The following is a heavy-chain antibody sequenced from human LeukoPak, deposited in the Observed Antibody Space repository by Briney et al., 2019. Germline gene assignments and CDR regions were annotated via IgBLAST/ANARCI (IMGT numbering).Heavy chain of an antibody. Sequence: GGSLRLSCAASEFTFSTYGMHWVRQAPGKGLEWVAIIWYDGSKAYYADSVKGRFTISRDNSRNTLYLQMNSLRAEDTAVYYCTRGVGYQYYFDYRGQGTLVTVSS. J-gene: IGHJ4*02. D-gene: IGHD2-15*01. CDR1: EFTFSTYG. V-gene: IGHV3-33*01. CDR2: IWYDGSKA. CDR3: TRGVGYQYYFDY.